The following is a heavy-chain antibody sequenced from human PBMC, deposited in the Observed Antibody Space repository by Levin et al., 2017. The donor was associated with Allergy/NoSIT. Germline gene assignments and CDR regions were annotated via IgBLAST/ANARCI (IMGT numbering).Heavy chain of an antibody. J-gene: IGHJ4*02. V-gene: IGHV3-30-3*01. CDR1: GFTFSNYA. CDR2: ISYDGSSE. Sequence: SCAASGFTFSNYAMHWVRQAPGKGLEWVGVISYDGSSEFYIDSVKGRFTISRDNSKKRLYLQMDSLRAEDTALYYCVREIAEEGTWGQGTLVIVSS. CDR3: VREIAEEGT. D-gene: IGHD1-1*01.